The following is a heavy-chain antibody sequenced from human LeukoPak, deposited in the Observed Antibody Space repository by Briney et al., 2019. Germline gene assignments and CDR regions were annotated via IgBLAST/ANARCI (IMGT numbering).Heavy chain of an antibody. CDR3: ASGGAYGSGIPSWY. D-gene: IGHD3-10*01. J-gene: IGHJ4*02. CDR2: IWYDGSNK. CDR1: GFTFSSYG. V-gene: IGHV3-33*01. Sequence: GGSLRLSCAASGFTFSSYGMHWVRQAPGKGLEWVAVIWYDGSNKYYADSVKGRFTISRDNSKNTLYLQMNSLRAEDTAVYYCASGGAYGSGIPSWYWGQGTLVTVSS.